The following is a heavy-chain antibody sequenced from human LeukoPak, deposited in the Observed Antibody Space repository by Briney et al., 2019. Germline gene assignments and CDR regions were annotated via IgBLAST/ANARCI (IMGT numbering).Heavy chain of an antibody. CDR3: ARGLDTAYGMDV. CDR1: GYTFTSYD. J-gene: IGHJ6*02. V-gene: IGHV1-8*01. Sequence: GASVKVSCKASGYTFTSYDINWVRQATGQGLEWMGWMNPNSGNTGYAQKFQGRVTMTRNTSISTAYMELSSLRSEDTAVYYCARGLDTAYGMDVWGQGTTVTVSS. D-gene: IGHD5-18*01. CDR2: MNPNSGNT.